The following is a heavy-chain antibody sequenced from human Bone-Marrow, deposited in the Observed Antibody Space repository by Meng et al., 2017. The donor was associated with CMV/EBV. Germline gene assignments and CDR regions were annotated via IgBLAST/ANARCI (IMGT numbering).Heavy chain of an antibody. D-gene: IGHD3-3*01. CDR2: IFYSGTT. J-gene: IGHJ4*02. CDR3: ARDRSDFWNGYFYY. V-gene: IGHV4-39*07. Sequence: WVRQAPGKGLEWIGSIFYSGTTYYNPSLKSRATMSIDTSKNQLSLKVTSVTAADTAVYYCARDRSDFWNGYFYYWGQGALVTVSS.